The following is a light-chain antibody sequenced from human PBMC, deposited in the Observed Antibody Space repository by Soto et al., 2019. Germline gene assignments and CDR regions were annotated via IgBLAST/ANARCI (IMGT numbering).Light chain of an antibody. J-gene: IGKJ1*01. Sequence: DIQMPQSPSTLSASVGDRVTITCRASQSISSWLAWYQQQPGKAPKLLIYKASSLESGVPSRFSGSGSGTEFTLTISSLQPDDFATYYCQQYNSYWRTFGQGTKVEIK. CDR2: KAS. CDR3: QQYNSYWRT. CDR1: QSISSW. V-gene: IGKV1-5*03.